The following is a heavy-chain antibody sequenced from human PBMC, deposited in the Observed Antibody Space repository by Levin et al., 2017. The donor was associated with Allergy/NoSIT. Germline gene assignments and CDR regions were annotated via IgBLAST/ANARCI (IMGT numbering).Heavy chain of an antibody. J-gene: IGHJ4*02. V-gene: IGHV4-4*07. CDR3: ARGFKGYSGSGSYAYFDN. CDR1: TDSISTYY. D-gene: IGHD3-10*01. Sequence: NSSETLSLTCSVSTDSISTYYWSWIRQPAGKGLEWIGRIYTSGSTNYNPSLKSRVTMSVDTSKNQFSLKLSSVTAADTAVYYCARGFKGYSGSGSYAYFDNWGQGTLVTVTS. CDR2: IYTSGST.